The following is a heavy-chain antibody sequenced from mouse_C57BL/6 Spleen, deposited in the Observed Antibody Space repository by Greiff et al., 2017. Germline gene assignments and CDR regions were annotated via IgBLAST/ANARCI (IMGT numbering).Heavy chain of an antibody. CDR1: GFTFSNYW. V-gene: IGHV6-3*01. D-gene: IGHD2-5*01. Sequence: EVQVVESGGGLVQPGGSMKLSCVASGFTFSNYWMNWVRQSPEKGLEWVAQIRLKSDNYATNYAESVKGMFTISRDVSKSIVYLQMNNLRAEDTGIYYCTAYYSNWGDYWGQGTTLTVSS. CDR2: IRLKSDNYAT. J-gene: IGHJ2*01. CDR3: TAYYSNWGDY.